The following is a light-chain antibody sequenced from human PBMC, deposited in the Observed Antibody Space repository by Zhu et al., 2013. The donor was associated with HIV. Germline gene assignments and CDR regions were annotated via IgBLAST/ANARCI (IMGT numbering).Light chain of an antibody. V-gene: IGKV3-15*01. CDR2: GAS. Sequence: EIVMTQSPATLSVSPGERATLSCRASQSVTSKLAWYQHKPGQAPRLLIYGASIRATGIPARFSGSGSGTEFTLTISSLQSEDFAVYYCQQYNNWPPWTFGQGTKVEIK. J-gene: IGKJ1*01. CDR1: QSVTSK. CDR3: QQYNNWPPWT.